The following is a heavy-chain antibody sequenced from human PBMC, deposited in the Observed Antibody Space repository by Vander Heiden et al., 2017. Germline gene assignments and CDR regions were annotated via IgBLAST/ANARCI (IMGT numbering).Heavy chain of an antibody. D-gene: IGHD3-10*01. Sequence: VQLVESGGGVVQPGRSLRLSCAPSGFTLSNYGIHWVRQAPGKGLEWVAVTWYDGSRKYFADPVQDRFSISRDNSKVFLQMNSLRAEDTAVYYCARDGRVRGIIIRPCYYYGMDVWGQGTAVTVSS. CDR3: ARDGRVRGIIIRPCYYYGMDV. CDR2: TWYDGSRK. V-gene: IGHV3-33*01. CDR1: GFTLSNYG. J-gene: IGHJ6*02.